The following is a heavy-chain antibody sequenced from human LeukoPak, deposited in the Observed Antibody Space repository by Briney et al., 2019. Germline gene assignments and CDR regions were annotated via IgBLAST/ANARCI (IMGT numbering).Heavy chain of an antibody. V-gene: IGHV3-23*01. CDR2: ISGGGRTT. D-gene: IGHD2-21*01. CDR1: GFTFSNHA. Sequence: GGSLRLSCAASGFTFSNHAMSWVRQAPGKGLEWVSVISGGGRTTEYADSVRGRFSISRDSSKNTVHLQMNNLRSEDTAVYHRAKNVVVKRYFDQWGQGTLVTVSS. CDR3: AKNVVVKRYFDQ. J-gene: IGHJ4*02.